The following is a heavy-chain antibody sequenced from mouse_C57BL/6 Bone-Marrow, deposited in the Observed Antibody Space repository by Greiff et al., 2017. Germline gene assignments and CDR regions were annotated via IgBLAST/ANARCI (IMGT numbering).Heavy chain of an antibody. V-gene: IGHV1-54*01. CDR3: ASDYYGSRFAY. Sequence: QVHVKQSGAELVRPGTSVKVSCKASGYAFTNYLIEWVKQRPGQGLEWIGVINPGSGGTNYNEKFKGKATLTADKSSSTAYMQLSSLTSEDSAVYFCASDYYGSRFAYWGQGTLVTVSA. CDR1: GYAFTNYL. J-gene: IGHJ3*01. D-gene: IGHD1-1*01. CDR2: INPGSGGT.